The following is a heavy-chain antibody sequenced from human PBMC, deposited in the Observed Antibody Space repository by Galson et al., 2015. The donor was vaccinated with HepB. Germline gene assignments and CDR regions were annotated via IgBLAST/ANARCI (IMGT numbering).Heavy chain of an antibody. J-gene: IGHJ4*02. CDR2: IYPGDSDT. D-gene: IGHD3-22*01. Sequence: QSGAEVKKPGESLKISCKGSGYSFTSYWVGWVRQMPGKGLEWMGIIYPGDSDTRYSPSFQGQVTISADKSISTAYLQWSSLKASDTAMYYCARRGYYYDSSGYYYFLDYWGQGTLVTVSS. CDR3: ARRGYYYDSSGYYYFLDY. CDR1: GYSFTSYW. V-gene: IGHV5-51*01.